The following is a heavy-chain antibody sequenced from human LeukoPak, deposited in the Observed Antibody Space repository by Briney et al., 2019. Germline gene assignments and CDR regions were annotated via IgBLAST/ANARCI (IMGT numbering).Heavy chain of an antibody. CDR1: GFTFSSYA. D-gene: IGHD3-10*01. V-gene: IGHV3-30-3*01. CDR3: ARDGGGSYFDY. Sequence: PGGSLRLSCAASGFTFSSYAMHWVRQAPGKGLEWVAVISYDGSNKYYADSVKGRFTISRDNAENSLYLQMNSLRGEDTAIYYCARDGGGSYFDYWGQGALVTVSS. J-gene: IGHJ4*02. CDR2: ISYDGSNK.